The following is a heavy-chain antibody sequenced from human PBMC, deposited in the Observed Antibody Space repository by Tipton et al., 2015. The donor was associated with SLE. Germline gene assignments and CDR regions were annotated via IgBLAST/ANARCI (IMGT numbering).Heavy chain of an antibody. CDR3: ARARDYYDFCSGHGAFDI. CDR1: GGSISSSSYY. J-gene: IGHJ3*02. Sequence: LRLSCTVSGGSISSSSYYWGWIRQPPGKGLEWIGSIYYSGSTYYNPSLKSRVTISVDTSKNQFSLKLSSVTAADTAVYYCARARDYYDFCSGHGAFDIWGQGTMVTVSS. V-gene: IGHV4-39*07. CDR2: IYYSGST. D-gene: IGHD3-3*01.